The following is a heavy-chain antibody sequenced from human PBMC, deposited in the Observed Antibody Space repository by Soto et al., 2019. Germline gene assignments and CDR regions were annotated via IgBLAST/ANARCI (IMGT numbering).Heavy chain of an antibody. CDR1: GGTFSSYI. CDR2: IIPILDIA. J-gene: IGHJ4*02. CDR3: ARLPQDAIVGAAYLDN. D-gene: IGHD1-26*01. V-gene: IGHV1-69*02. Sequence: QVQLVQSGAAVKKPGSSVKVSCKASGGTFSSYIISWVRQAPGQGLEWMGRIIPILDIANYAQKFQGRVTITADKSTSTAYIELSGPRSEATAVYYCARLPQDAIVGAAYLDNWGQGTLVTVSS.